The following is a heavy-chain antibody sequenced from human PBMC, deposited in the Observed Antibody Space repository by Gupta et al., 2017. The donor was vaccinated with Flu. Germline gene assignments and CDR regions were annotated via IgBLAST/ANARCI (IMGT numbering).Heavy chain of an antibody. D-gene: IGHD3-3*01. J-gene: IGHJ4*02. V-gene: IGHV6-1*01. CDR3: ARNAGNTEWAYCDD. Sequence: WNWIRQSPSRGLEWLGRTYYRAKWSKWYNDYAVSVKTRRTSNPDTSKHQFSLQLNSVTPDDTAVDDCARNAGNTEWAYCDDWGLGTLGTVSS. CDR2: TYYRAKWSKWYN.